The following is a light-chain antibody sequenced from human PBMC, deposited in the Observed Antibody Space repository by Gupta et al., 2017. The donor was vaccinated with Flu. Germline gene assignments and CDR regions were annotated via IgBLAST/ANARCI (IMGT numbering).Light chain of an antibody. Sequence: ENVLTQSPGTLSLSPGERATLSCRASQSVNNNYLAWYQQKPGQTPRLLIFGASIRPTGIPDRFSGSGSGTDFTLIISRLEPEDFAVYYCQQYGSSVLTFGGGTKVEIK. CDR3: QQYGSSVLT. CDR1: QSVNNNY. V-gene: IGKV3-20*01. J-gene: IGKJ4*02. CDR2: GAS.